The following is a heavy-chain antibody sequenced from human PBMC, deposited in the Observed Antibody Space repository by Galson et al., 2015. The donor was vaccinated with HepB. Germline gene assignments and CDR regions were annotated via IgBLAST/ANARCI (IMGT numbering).Heavy chain of an antibody. CDR2: ISSSSSYI. CDR3: ARDGGWYDCSGGSCYSNYYYYGMDV. J-gene: IGHJ6*02. D-gene: IGHD2-15*01. V-gene: IGHV3-21*01. CDR1: GFTFSSYS. Sequence: SLRLSCAASGFTFSSYSMNWVRQAPGKGLEWVSSISSSSSYIYYADSVKGRFTISRDNAKNSLYLQMNSLRAEDTAVYYCARDGGWYDCSGGSCYSNYYYYGMDVWGQGTTVTVSS.